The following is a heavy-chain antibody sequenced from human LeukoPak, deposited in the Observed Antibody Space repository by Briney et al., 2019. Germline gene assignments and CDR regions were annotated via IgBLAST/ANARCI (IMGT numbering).Heavy chain of an antibody. J-gene: IGHJ3*02. CDR1: GFTFSSYA. CDR2: ITGSGGST. Sequence: GGSLRLSCAASGFTFSSYAMSWVRQAPGKGLEWASSITGSGGSTYYADSVKGRFTISRDNSKNTLYLQMNSLRAEDTAVYYCAKEGIQLWNDCAFDIWGQGTMLTVSS. CDR3: AKEGIQLWNDCAFDI. D-gene: IGHD5-18*01. V-gene: IGHV3-23*01.